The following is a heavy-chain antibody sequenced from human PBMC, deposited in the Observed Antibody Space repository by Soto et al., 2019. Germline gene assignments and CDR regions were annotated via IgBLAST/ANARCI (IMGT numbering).Heavy chain of an antibody. CDR3: ARGGTMVRGAYNWFDP. J-gene: IGHJ5*02. CDR1: GGSISSYY. D-gene: IGHD3-10*01. CDR2: IYYSGST. V-gene: IGHV4-59*01. Sequence: SETLSLTCTVSGGSISSYYWSWIRQPPGKGLEWIGYIYYSGSTNYNPSLKSRVTISVDTSKNQFSLKLSSVTAADTAVYYCARGGTMVRGAYNWFDPWGQGTLVTVSS.